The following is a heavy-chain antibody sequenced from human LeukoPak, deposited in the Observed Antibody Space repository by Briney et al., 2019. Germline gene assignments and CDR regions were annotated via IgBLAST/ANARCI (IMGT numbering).Heavy chain of an antibody. Sequence: GGSLRLSCTVSGFIFSNFGMHWVRQAPGKGLEWLAYIRYDKSNEYYADFVKGRFTISRDNSKNVLYLQMNSLRPEDTALYFCARDYSSGYHSDGARFDPWGQGTLVTVSS. D-gene: IGHD5-24*01. CDR3: ARDYSSGYHSDGARFDP. CDR2: IRYDKSNE. CDR1: GFIFSNFG. J-gene: IGHJ5*02. V-gene: IGHV3-30*02.